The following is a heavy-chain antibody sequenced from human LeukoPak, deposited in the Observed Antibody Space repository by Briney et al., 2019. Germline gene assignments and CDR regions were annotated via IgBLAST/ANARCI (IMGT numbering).Heavy chain of an antibody. D-gene: IGHD3-22*01. CDR2: IIPIFGTA. CDR3: ARGHVYYYDSSGYYGY. Sequence: ASVKVSCKASGGTFSSYAISWVRQAPGQGLEWMGGIIPIFGTANYAQKFQGRVTITADESTSTAYMELSSLRSEDTAVYYCARGHVYYYDSSGYYGYWGQGTLVTVSS. V-gene: IGHV1-69*01. J-gene: IGHJ4*02. CDR1: GGTFSSYA.